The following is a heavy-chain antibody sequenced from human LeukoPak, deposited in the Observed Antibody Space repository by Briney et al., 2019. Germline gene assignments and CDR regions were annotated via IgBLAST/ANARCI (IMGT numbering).Heavy chain of an antibody. V-gene: IGHV4-4*07. D-gene: IGHD6-19*01. CDR1: GGSISSYY. Sequence: SETLSLTCTVPGGSISSYYWSWIRQPAGKGLEWIGRIYTSGSTNYNPSLKSRVTMSVDTSKNRFSLKLSSVTAADTAVYYCARDGAVAAGGDYWGQGTLVTVSS. CDR2: IYTSGST. CDR3: ARDGAVAAGGDY. J-gene: IGHJ4*02.